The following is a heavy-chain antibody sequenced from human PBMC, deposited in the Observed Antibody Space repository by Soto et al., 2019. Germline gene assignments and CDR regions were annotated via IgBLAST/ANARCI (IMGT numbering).Heavy chain of an antibody. J-gene: IGHJ3*02. D-gene: IGHD3-3*01. Sequence: GGSLRLSCAASGFTFSSYAMSWVRQAPGKGLEWVSAISGSGGSTYYADSVKGRFTISRDNSKNTLYLQMNSLRAEDTAVYYCAKLKRVLRFLEWFQDAFDIWGQGTMVTVSS. V-gene: IGHV3-23*01. CDR1: GFTFSSYA. CDR2: ISGSGGST. CDR3: AKLKRVLRFLEWFQDAFDI.